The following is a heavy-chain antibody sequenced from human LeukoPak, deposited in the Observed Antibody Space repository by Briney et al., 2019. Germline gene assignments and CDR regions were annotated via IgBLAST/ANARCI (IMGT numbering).Heavy chain of an antibody. J-gene: IGHJ3*02. CDR1: GGSISDYY. V-gene: IGHV4-34*01. Sequence: KTSETLSLTCTISGGSISDYYWSWIRQPPGKGLEWIGEINHSGSTNYNPSLKSRVAISVDTSKNQFSLKLSSVTAADTAVYYCARGDIVVVPAANFLVAFDIWGQGTMVTVSS. CDR3: ARGDIVVVPAANFLVAFDI. D-gene: IGHD2-2*01. CDR2: INHSGST.